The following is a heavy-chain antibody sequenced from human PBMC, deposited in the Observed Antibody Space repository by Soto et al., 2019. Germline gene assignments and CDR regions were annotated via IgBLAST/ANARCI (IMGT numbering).Heavy chain of an antibody. CDR3: GSGSGYYFNPYYYMDV. CDR2: ISGSGGST. CDR1: GFTFSSYA. D-gene: IGHD3-3*01. V-gene: IGHV3-23*01. J-gene: IGHJ6*03. Sequence: GGSLRLSCAASGFTFSSYAMSWVRQAPGKGLEWVSAISGSGGSTYYADSVKGRFTISRDNSKNTLYLQMNSLRAEDTAVYYCGSGSGYYFNPYYYMDVWGKGTTVTVSS.